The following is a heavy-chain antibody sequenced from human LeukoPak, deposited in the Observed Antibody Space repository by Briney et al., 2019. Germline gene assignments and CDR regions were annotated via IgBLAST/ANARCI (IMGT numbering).Heavy chain of an antibody. Sequence: ASVKVSCKASGGTFSSYAISWVRQAPGQGLEWMGGIILIFGTANYAQKFQGRVTITADESTSTAYMELSSLRSEDTAVYYCARDLDQGYSYGLDYWGQGTLVTVSS. CDR2: IILIFGTA. D-gene: IGHD5-18*01. J-gene: IGHJ4*02. V-gene: IGHV1-69*13. CDR1: GGTFSSYA. CDR3: ARDLDQGYSYGLDY.